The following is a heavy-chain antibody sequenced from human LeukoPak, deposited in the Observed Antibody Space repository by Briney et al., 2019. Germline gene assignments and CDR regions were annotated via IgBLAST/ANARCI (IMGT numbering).Heavy chain of an antibody. D-gene: IGHD1-26*01. CDR3: ARGSYYAPYYFDY. V-gene: IGHV3-48*02. CDR1: GFTFSSYA. Sequence: GGSLRLSCAAASGFTFSSYAMNWVRQAPGKGLEWLSYISSGSNTIFYADSVKGRFTISRDNAKNSLFLQVNSLRDEDTAVYYCARGSYYAPYYFDYWGQGTLVTVSS. CDR2: ISSGSNTI. J-gene: IGHJ4*02.